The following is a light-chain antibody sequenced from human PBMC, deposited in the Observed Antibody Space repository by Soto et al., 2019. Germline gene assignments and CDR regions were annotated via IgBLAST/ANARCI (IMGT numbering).Light chain of an antibody. CDR1: ENISRY. CDR3: QQRARYPLA. J-gene: IGKJ4*01. CDR2: DAS. Sequence: EIVLTQSPAALSLSPGERATLSCRASENISRYLAWYQQKPGQAPRLLIYDASNRATAIPVRFSGSGSGTDFTLTLSSLEPEDFAVYYCQQRARYPLAFGGGTKVDIK. V-gene: IGKV3-11*01.